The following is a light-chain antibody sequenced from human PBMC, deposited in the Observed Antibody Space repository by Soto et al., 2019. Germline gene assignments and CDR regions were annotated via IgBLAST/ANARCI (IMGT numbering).Light chain of an antibody. CDR1: QNIGRW. CDR2: EAS. V-gene: IGKV1-5*03. J-gene: IGKJ4*01. Sequence: DIQMTQSPSTLSASVGDRVNMTCRASQNIGRWLAWYQQKPGKAPKLLIYEASSLQSGVPSRFSGSGFGTDFTLTISSVQPEDFATYYCQQLNSYPLTFGGGTKVDIK. CDR3: QQLNSYPLT.